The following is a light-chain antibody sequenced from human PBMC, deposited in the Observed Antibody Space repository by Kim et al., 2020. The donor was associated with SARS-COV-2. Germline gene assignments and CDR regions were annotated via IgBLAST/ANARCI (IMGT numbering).Light chain of an antibody. CDR3: QHTYTSST. Sequence: DIQMTQSPSSLSASVGDRVTITCRASQRIASYLHWYQQKPGKAPNLLIYGASSLQSGVPSRFIGSGSGTDFTLTISSLHPEDFATYYCQHTYTSSTFAPVTKVDIK. J-gene: IGKJ1*01. CDR1: QRIASY. CDR2: GAS. V-gene: IGKV1-39*01.